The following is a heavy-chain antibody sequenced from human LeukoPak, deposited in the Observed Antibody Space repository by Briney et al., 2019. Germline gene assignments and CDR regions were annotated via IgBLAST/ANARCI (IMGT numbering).Heavy chain of an antibody. J-gene: IGHJ6*02. D-gene: IGHD3-22*01. CDR3: ARGGDSSGYYYSYYYGMDV. CDR2: IYSGGST. V-gene: IGHV3-53*01. Sequence: GGSLRLSCAASGFTFSSYAMSWVRQAPGKGLEWVSVIYSGGSTYYADSVKGRFTISRDNSKNTLYLQMNSLRAEDTAVYYCARGGDSSGYYYSYYYGMDVWGQGTTVTVSS. CDR1: GFTFSSYA.